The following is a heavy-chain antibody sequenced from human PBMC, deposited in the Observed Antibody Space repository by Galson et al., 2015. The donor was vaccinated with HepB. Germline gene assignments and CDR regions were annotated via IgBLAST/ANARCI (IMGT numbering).Heavy chain of an antibody. CDR1: GFSFSNYG. Sequence: SLRLSCAASGFSFSNYGMHWVRQAPGKGLEWVALIWYDGSNKYYADSVKGRFTISRDNSQRTPHLQMNSLRAEDTAVYYCARSVYQLPPPVRFGMDVWGQGTTVTVSS. CDR3: ARSVYQLPPPVRFGMDV. CDR2: IWYDGSNK. J-gene: IGHJ6*02. V-gene: IGHV3-33*01. D-gene: IGHD2-2*01.